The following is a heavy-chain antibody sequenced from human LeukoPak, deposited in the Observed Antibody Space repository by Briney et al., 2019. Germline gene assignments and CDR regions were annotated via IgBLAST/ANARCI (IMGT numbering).Heavy chain of an antibody. CDR2: INWNGGST. CDR1: GFTFDDYG. D-gene: IGHD1-26*01. V-gene: IGHV3-20*04. J-gene: IGHJ6*03. CDR3: ARDGYSGSYYRLYYFFMDV. Sequence: GGSLRLSCAASGFTFDDYGMSWVRQAPGKGLEWVSGINWNGGSTGYADSVKGRFTISRDNAKNSLYLQMNSLRGEDTAVYYCARDGYSGSYYRLYYFFMDVWGKGTTVTVSS.